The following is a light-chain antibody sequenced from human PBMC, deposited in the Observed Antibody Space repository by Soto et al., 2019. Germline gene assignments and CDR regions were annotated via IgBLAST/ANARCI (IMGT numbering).Light chain of an antibody. CDR1: QGISSY. Sequence: IQLTQSPSSLSASVGDRVTITCRASQGISSYLAWYQQKPGKAPKLLIYAASTLQSGVPSRFSGSGSGTDFSLTISSLQPEDFAPYYCQQLNSYPRLTFGGGTKVEIK. V-gene: IGKV1-9*01. J-gene: IGKJ4*01. CDR2: AAS. CDR3: QQLNSYPRLT.